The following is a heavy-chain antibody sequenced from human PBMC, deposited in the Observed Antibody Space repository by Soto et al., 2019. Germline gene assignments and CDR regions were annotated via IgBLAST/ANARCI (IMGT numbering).Heavy chain of an antibody. Sequence: QLQLQESGPGLVKPSETLSLTCTVSGGSITGTYYYWAWIRQSPGKGLEYIGSIHYNGRTYYDPSLKGRVTVSVDTSKTQFSLRVVSVTAEDTAVYFCSGHGSGTYYPIDYWGQGTLVTVSS. J-gene: IGHJ4*02. V-gene: IGHV4-39*01. CDR2: IHYNGRT. CDR1: GGSITGTYYY. CDR3: SGHGSGTYYPIDY. D-gene: IGHD3-10*01.